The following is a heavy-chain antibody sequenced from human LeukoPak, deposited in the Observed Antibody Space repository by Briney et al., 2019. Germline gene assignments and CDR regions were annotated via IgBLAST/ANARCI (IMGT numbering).Heavy chain of an antibody. J-gene: IGHJ4*02. Sequence: GASVKVPCKASGGSFKNYANSWIRQAPGQGPEWVGRITQFLDTPKYGQKFQGRVTISPDKSTSTASMEVHSLRPEDTTVDYFARGDGCCKGGNCPGAYWGQRTLGTLSS. CDR1: GGSFKNYA. D-gene: IGHD2-15*01. CDR3: ARGDGCCKGGNCPGAY. CDR2: ITQFLDTP. V-gene: IGHV1-69*04.